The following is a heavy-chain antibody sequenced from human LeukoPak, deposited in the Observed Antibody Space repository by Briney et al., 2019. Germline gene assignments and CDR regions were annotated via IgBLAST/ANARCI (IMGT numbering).Heavy chain of an antibody. J-gene: IGHJ6*03. CDR2: IIPIFGTA. Sequence: SVKVSCKASGGTFSSYAISWVRQAPGQGLEWMGGIIPIFGTANYAQKFQGRVTITTDESTSTAYMELSSLRSEDTVVYYCASSIVVVVAPSYYYCYMDVWGKGTTVTVSS. D-gene: IGHD2-15*01. V-gene: IGHV1-69*05. CDR3: ASSIVVVVAPSYYYCYMDV. CDR1: GGTFSSYA.